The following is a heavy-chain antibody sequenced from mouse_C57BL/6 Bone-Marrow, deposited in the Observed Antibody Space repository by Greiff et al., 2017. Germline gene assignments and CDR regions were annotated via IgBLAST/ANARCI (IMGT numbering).Heavy chain of an antibody. J-gene: IGHJ4*01. CDR3: AFITKAMDY. D-gene: IGHD1-1*01. CDR2: IYPGDGDT. Sequence: VQVVESGPELVKPGASVKISCKASGYAFSSSWMNWVKQRPGKGLEWIGRIYPGDGDTNYNGKFKGKATLTADKSSSTAYMQLSSLTSEDSAVYFCAFITKAMDYWGQGTSVTVSS. V-gene: IGHV1-82*01. CDR1: GYAFSSSW.